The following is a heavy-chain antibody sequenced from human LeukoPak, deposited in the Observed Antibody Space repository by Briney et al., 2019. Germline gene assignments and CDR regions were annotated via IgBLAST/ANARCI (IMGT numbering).Heavy chain of an antibody. D-gene: IGHD6-13*01. CDR3: TRSSYSSSWTFAY. J-gene: IGHJ4*02. CDR2: VNSDGSRT. Sequence: GGSLRLSSAASGFTFSGYWIHWVRQAPVKGLEWVSRVNSDGSRTDYADSVKGRFTISRDNAMNTLFLHMHSLRPEDTAVYYCTRSSYSSSWTFAYWGQRTLVSVPS. CDR1: GFTFSGYW. V-gene: IGHV3-74*01.